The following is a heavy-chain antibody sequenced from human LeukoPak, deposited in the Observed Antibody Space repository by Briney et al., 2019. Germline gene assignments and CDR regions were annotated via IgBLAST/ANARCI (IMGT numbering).Heavy chain of an antibody. CDR2: IYYSGST. Sequence: PSETLSLTCTVSGGSISSYYWSWIRQPPGKGLEWIGYIYYSGSTNYNPSLKSRVTISVDTSKNQFFLKLSSVTAADTAVYYCARVKNYSNYGYYYYGMDVWGQGTTVTVSS. J-gene: IGHJ6*02. V-gene: IGHV4-59*01. CDR3: ARVKNYSNYGYYYYGMDV. D-gene: IGHD4-11*01. CDR1: GGSISSYY.